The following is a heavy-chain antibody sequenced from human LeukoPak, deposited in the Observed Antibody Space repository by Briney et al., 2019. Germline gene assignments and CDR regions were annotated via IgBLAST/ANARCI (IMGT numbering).Heavy chain of an antibody. J-gene: IGHJ5*02. CDR3: ARKGCDFWSGYYTGIGFWFDP. CDR1: GGTFSSYA. V-gene: IGHV1-69*13. D-gene: IGHD3-3*01. Sequence: SVKVSCKASGGTFSSYAISWVRQAPGQGLEWMGGIIPIFGTANYAQKFQGRVTITADESTSTAYMELSSLRSEDTAVYYCARKGCDFWSGYYTGIGFWFDPWGQGTLVTVSS. CDR2: IIPIFGTA.